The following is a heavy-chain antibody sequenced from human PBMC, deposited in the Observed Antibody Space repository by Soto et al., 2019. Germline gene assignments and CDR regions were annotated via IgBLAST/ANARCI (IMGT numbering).Heavy chain of an antibody. CDR3: AREYYSTTTWIDY. Sequence: AQLVQSAPEAKRPGASVKVSCKTSGFTFTSYPFSWVRQAPGQGLEWLAWVHPYEGTTKVAHQFRDRLTVTTDTSAATVFMELTRLTSDDTAVYFCAREYYSTTTWIDYWGQGTLVAVSS. D-gene: IGHD2-15*01. J-gene: IGHJ4*02. CDR2: VHPYEGTT. V-gene: IGHV1-18*04. CDR1: GFTFTSYP.